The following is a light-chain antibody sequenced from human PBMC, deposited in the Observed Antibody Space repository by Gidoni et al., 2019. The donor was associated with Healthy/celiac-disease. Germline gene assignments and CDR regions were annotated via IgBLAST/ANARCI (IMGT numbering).Light chain of an antibody. CDR1: QSVSSY. V-gene: IGKV3-11*01. CDR3: QQRSNWTRIT. J-gene: IGKJ5*01. Sequence: EIVFTQSPATLSLSPVERATLSCRASQSVSSYLAWYQQKPGQAPRLLIYDASNRATDSPARFSGSGSGTDFTLTISSIEPEDVAVYDCQQRSNWTRITFGQGTRVEIK. CDR2: DAS.